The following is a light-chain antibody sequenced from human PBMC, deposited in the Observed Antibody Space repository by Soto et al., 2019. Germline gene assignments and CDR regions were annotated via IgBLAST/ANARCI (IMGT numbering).Light chain of an antibody. CDR1: QTISSY. CDR2: SAS. V-gene: IGKV1-39*01. CDR3: QQTFRTPHT. J-gene: IGKJ2*01. Sequence: DIQMTQSPASLSASVGDRVTITCRASQTISSYLNWYQQKPGAAPKLLIYSASTLESGVTSRFSGSGFGTDYTLTISSLQPADFAVYYCQQTFRTPHTFGQGTKLDIK.